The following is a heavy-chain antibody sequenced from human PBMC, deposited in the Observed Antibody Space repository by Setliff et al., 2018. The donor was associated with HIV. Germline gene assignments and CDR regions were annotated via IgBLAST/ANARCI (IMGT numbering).Heavy chain of an antibody. CDR1: GYTFTDYY. J-gene: IGHJ4*02. Sequence: VKVSCKVSGYTFTDYYLHWVQQAPAKGLEWMGLVDPEDGKTIYAEKFQGRVTITADTSLDTAYMELSSLRSEDTAVYYCGLATILGGAFDYWGQGTLVTVSS. D-gene: IGHD5-12*01. V-gene: IGHV1-69-2*01. CDR2: VDPEDGKT. CDR3: GLATILGGAFDY.